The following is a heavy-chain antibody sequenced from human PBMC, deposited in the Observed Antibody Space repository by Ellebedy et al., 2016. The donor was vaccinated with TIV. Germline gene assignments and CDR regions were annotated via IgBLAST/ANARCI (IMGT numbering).Heavy chain of an antibody. D-gene: IGHD5-12*01. J-gene: IGHJ5*02. CDR2: IDWDDDK. CDR3: ARSGVSGYDYGANWFDP. V-gene: IGHV2-70*01. Sequence: SGPTLVKPTQTLTLTCTFSGFSLSTSGMCVSWIRQPPGKALEWLALIDWDDDKYYSTSLKTRLTISKDTSKNQVVLTMTNMDPVDTATYYCARSGVSGYDYGANWFDPWGQGTLVTVSS. CDR1: GFSLSTSGMC.